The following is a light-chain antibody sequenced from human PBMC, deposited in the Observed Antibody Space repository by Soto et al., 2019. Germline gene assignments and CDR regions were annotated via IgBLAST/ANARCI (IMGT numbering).Light chain of an antibody. CDR2: DVS. CDR3: GSWTTSSTPLYV. Sequence: QSVLTQPASVSGSPGQSISISCTGTSSDIGGYNHVSWYQQHPGKAPKLMIYDVSNRPSGVSNRFSGSKSGNTASLTISGLQAEDEADYYCGSWTTSSTPLYVFGTGTKVTVL. CDR1: SSDIGGYNH. V-gene: IGLV2-14*03. J-gene: IGLJ1*01.